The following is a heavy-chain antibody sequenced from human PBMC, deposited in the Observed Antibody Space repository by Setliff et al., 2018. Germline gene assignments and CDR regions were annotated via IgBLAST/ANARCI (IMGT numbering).Heavy chain of an antibody. CDR1: GYSFTSYW. CDR3: ARWDCSGDNCQSGFDY. V-gene: IGHV5-51*01. Sequence: GESLKISCKGSGYSFTSYWIGWVRQMPGKGLEWMGFIYPGDSDTRYSPSFQGQVTISADKSINTAYLQWSSLKASDTAMYYCARWDCSGDNCQSGFDYWGQGTRVTVSS. CDR2: IYPGDSDT. D-gene: IGHD2-15*01. J-gene: IGHJ4*02.